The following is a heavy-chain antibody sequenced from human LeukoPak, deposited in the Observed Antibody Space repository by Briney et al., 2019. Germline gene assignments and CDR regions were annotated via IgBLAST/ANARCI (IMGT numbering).Heavy chain of an antibody. V-gene: IGHV3-48*03. J-gene: IGHJ4*02. CDR1: GFTFSSYE. Sequence: GGSLRLSCAASGFTFSSYEMNWVRQAPGKGLEWVSYISSSGSTIYYADSVKGRFTISRDNAKNSLYLQMNGLRAEDTAVYYCARDQWLVRGYFDYWGQGTLVTVSS. D-gene: IGHD6-19*01. CDR2: ISSSGSTI. CDR3: ARDQWLVRGYFDY.